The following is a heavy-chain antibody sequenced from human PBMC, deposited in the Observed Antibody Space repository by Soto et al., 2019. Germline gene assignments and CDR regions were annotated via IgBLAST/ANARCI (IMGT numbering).Heavy chain of an antibody. CDR2: INHSGST. D-gene: IGHD3-22*01. CDR1: GGSFSGYY. V-gene: IGHV4-34*01. J-gene: IGHJ4*02. Sequence: SETLSLTCAVYGGSFSGYYWSWIRQPPGKGLKWIGEINHSGSTNYNPSLKSRVTISVDTSKNQFSLKLSSVTAADTAVYYCARVSYDSSGYNTDYWGQGTLVTVSS. CDR3: ARVSYDSSGYNTDY.